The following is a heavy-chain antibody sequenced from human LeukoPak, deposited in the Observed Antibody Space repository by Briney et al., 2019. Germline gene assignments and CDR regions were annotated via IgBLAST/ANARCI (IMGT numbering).Heavy chain of an antibody. CDR2: IYYSGST. J-gene: IGHJ4*02. D-gene: IGHD6-13*01. Sequence: SETLSLTCTVSGGSISSSSYNWGWIRQPPGKGLEWIGSIYYSGSTYYNPSLKSRVTISVDTSKNQFSLKLSSVTAADTAVYYCAKDSSTWGNLAGHFDSWGQGTLVTVSS. V-gene: IGHV4-39*02. CDR1: GGSISSSSYN. CDR3: AKDSSTWGNLAGHFDS.